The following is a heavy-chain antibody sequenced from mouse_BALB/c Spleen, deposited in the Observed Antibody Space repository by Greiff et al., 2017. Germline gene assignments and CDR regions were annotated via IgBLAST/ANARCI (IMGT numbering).Heavy chain of an antibody. CDR3: ARGGHYYAMDY. Sequence: EVQLVESGGGLVKPGGSLKLSCAASGFTFSDYYMYWVRQTPEKRLEWVATISDGGSYTYYPDSVKGRFTISRDNAKNNLYLQMSSLKSEDTAMYYCARGGHYYAMDYWGQGTSVTVSS. V-gene: IGHV5-4*02. J-gene: IGHJ4*01. CDR1: GFTFSDYY. CDR2: ISDGGSYT.